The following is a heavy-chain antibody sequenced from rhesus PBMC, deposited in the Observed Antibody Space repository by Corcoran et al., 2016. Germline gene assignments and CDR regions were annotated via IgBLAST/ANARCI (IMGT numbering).Heavy chain of an antibody. Sequence: QLQLQESGPGLVKPSETLSLTCAVSGGSISSNYWSWIRQTTGKGLEWIGRISGSGGSTDYNPSLKSRVTISTDTSNNQVSLNLSSVTAADTAVDYCASIPYSWTFDYWGQAVLVTVSS. D-gene: IGHD1-1-1*01. CDR3: ASIPYSWTFDY. V-gene: IGHV4-173*01. CDR2: ISGSGGST. CDR1: GGSISSNY. J-gene: IGHJ4*01.